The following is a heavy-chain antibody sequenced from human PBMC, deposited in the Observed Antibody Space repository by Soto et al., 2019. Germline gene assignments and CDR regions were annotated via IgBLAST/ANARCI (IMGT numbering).Heavy chain of an antibody. CDR3: ARSILGRGVILYYYGMDV. D-gene: IGHD3-10*01. CDR1: GGTFSSYA. CDR2: IIPIFGTA. J-gene: IGHJ6*02. Sequence: VQLVQSGAEVKKPGSSVKVSCKASGGTFSSYAISWVRQAPGQGLEWMGGIIPIFGTANYAQKFQGRVTITADESTSTAYMELSSLRSEDTAVYYCARSILGRGVILYYYGMDVWGQGTTVTVSS. V-gene: IGHV1-69*01.